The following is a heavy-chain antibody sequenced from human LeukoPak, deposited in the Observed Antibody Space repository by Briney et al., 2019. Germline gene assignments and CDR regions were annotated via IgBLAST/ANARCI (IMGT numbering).Heavy chain of an antibody. CDR1: GYTFSDLY. V-gene: IGHV1-2*02. CDR2: INPDGGGT. D-gene: IGHD1-26*01. CDR3: ARPPTREAEGFDI. Sequence: AASVKVSCKASGYTFSDLYIHWVRQAPGQGLEWMGWINPDGGGTEFEQKFQDRVTVTRDTSTSTAFLEISRLTFDDTAVYYCARPPTREAEGFDIWGQGTMVIVSS. J-gene: IGHJ3*02.